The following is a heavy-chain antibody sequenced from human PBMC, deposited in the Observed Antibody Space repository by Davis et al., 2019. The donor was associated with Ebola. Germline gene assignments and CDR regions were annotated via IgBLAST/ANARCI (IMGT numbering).Heavy chain of an antibody. V-gene: IGHV3-7*01. Sequence: PGGSLRLSCAASGFTFSSYWMSWVRQAPGKGLEWVANIQQDGSEKYYVDSVKGRFTISRDNAKNSLYLQMNSLRAEDTAVYYCATWELSSSWHYFDYWGQGTLVTVSS. CDR1: GFTFSSYW. CDR3: ATWELSSSWHYFDY. D-gene: IGHD6-13*01. CDR2: IQQDGSEK. J-gene: IGHJ4*02.